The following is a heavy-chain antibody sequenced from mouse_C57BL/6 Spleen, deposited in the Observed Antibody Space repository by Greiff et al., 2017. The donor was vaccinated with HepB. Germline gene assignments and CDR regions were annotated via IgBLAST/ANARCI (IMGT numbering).Heavy chain of an antibody. CDR1: GFSLTSYG. Sequence: VQLQQSGPGLVQPSQSLSITCTVSGFSLTSYGVHWVRQSPGKGLEWLGVIWRGGSTDYNAAFMSRLSITNDNSTSQVFFKMNSLQAYDTAIYYCVYGGPHWYFDVWGTGTTVTVSS. CDR2: IWRGGST. J-gene: IGHJ1*03. CDR3: VYGGPHWYFDV. V-gene: IGHV2-5*01. D-gene: IGHD1-1*01.